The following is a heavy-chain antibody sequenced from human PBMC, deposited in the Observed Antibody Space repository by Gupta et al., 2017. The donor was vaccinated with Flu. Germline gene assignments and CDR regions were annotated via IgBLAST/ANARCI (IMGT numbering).Heavy chain of an antibody. CDR3: ARASSVAGYYYYYYGMDV. CDR1: GFTVSSNY. CDR2: IYSGGST. J-gene: IGHJ6*02. D-gene: IGHD6-19*01. Sequence: EVQLVESGGGLVQPGGSLRLSCAASGFTVSSNYMSWVRQAPGKGLEWVAVIYSGGSTYYADAVKGRFTIARHNAKNTLYLQMNSLRAEDTAVYYCARASSVAGYYYYYYGMDVWGQGTTVTVSS. V-gene: IGHV3-53*04.